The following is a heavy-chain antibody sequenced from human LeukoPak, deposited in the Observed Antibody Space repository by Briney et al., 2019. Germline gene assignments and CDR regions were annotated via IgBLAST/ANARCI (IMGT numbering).Heavy chain of an antibody. V-gene: IGHV3-21*01. CDR3: ARERIAARPGNYYYYYGMDV. J-gene: IGHJ6*02. D-gene: IGHD6-6*01. CDR2: ISSSSSYI. Sequence: GGSLRLSCAASGFTFSSYRMNWVRQAPGKGLEWVSSISSSSSYIYYADSVKGRFTISRDNAKNSLYLQMNSLRAEDTAVYYCARERIAARPGNYYYYYGMDVWGQGTTVTVSS. CDR1: GFTFSSYR.